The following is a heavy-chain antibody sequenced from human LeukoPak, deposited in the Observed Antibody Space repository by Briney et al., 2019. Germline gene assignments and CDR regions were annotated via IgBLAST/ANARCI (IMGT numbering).Heavy chain of an antibody. CDR3: ARGGEDIVVVPAAILDY. Sequence: GASVVLSFMASGFPFTSYYMHWVRPAPGQGLEWMGIIEPSGGSTSYAQKFQGRVTMTRDTSTSTVYMELSSLRSEDTAVYYCARGGEDIVVVPAAILDYWGQGTLVTVSS. CDR2: IEPSGGST. D-gene: IGHD2-2*01. CDR1: GFPFTSYY. V-gene: IGHV1-46*01. J-gene: IGHJ4*02.